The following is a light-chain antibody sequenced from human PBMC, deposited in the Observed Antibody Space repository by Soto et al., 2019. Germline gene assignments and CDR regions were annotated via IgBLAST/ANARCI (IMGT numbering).Light chain of an antibody. J-gene: IGKJ5*01. CDR1: QSLLYNNTYNY. CDR2: FGS. Sequence: EIVMTQSPLTLPVTPGEPASISCRSSQSLLYNNTYNYLDWYVQKPGQSPQLLIYFGSNRAPGVPDRFSGSGSGTDFTLKINRVEAEDIGTYYCMQALQSLTFGQGTRLEIQ. CDR3: MQALQSLT. V-gene: IGKV2-28*01.